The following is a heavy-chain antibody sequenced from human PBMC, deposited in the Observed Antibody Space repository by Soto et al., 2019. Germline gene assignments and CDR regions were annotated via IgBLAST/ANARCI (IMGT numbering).Heavy chain of an antibody. Sequence: PSETLSLTCTVSGGSISSYYWSWIRQPPGKGLEWIGYIYYSGSTNYNPSLKSRVTISVDTSKNQFSLKLSSVTAADTAVYYCARGIGYYYDSSGYLHFDYWGQGTLVTVSS. V-gene: IGHV4-59*01. CDR1: GGSISSYY. J-gene: IGHJ4*02. D-gene: IGHD3-22*01. CDR2: IYYSGST. CDR3: ARGIGYYYDSSGYLHFDY.